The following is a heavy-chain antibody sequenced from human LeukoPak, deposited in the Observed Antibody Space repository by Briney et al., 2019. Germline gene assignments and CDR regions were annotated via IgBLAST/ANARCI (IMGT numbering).Heavy chain of an antibody. J-gene: IGHJ3*02. CDR3: ARRHKTNADAFDI. CDR1: GFTFSSYE. CDR2: ISSSGSTI. V-gene: IGHV3-48*03. D-gene: IGHD2-8*01. Sequence: GGSLRLSCAASGFTFSSYEMNWVRQAPGKGLEWVSYISSSGSTIYYADSVKGRFTISRDNAKNSLYLQMNSLRAEDTAVYYCARRHKTNADAFDIWGQGTMVTVSS.